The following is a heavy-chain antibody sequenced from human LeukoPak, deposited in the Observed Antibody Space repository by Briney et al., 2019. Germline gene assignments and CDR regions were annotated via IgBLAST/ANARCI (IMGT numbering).Heavy chain of an antibody. D-gene: IGHD3-3*01. CDR1: GFTFSSYA. CDR3: ARVFPPSIFGVVASKHSYGMDV. V-gene: IGHV3-11*01. CDR2: ISSSGSTI. Sequence: PGGSLRLSCAASGFTFSSYAMSWIRQAPGKGLEWVSYISSSGSTIYYADSVKGRFTISRDDAKNSLYLQMNSLRAEDTAVYYCARVFPPSIFGVVASKHSYGMDVWGQGTTVTVSS. J-gene: IGHJ6*02.